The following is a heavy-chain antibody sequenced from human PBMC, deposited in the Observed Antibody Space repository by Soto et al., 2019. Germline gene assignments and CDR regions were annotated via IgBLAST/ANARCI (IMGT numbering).Heavy chain of an antibody. CDR3: ARVAAPYDSSGYPDY. CDR1: GFTFSSYW. CDR2: INSDGSST. V-gene: IGHV3-74*01. J-gene: IGHJ4*02. Sequence: PVGSLRLSCAASGFTFSSYWMHWVRQAPGKGLVWVSRINSDGSSTSYADSVKGRFTISRDNAKNTLYLQMNSLRAEDTAVYYCARVAAPYDSSGYPDYWGQGTLVTVSS. D-gene: IGHD3-22*01.